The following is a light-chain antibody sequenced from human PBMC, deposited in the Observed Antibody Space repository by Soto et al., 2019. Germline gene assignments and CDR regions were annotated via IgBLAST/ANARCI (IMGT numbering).Light chain of an antibody. CDR2: GAF. V-gene: IGKV3-11*01. CDR1: PSVTNF. CDR3: QQRTVWPPVT. Sequence: EILMTQSPATLSVSPGERATLSCRASPSVTNFLAWYQQKPRQAPRLLIYGAFNRATGIPARFSGSGSGTDFTLTISSLEPEDSAVYYCQQRTVWPPVTFGQGTRLEIK. J-gene: IGKJ5*01.